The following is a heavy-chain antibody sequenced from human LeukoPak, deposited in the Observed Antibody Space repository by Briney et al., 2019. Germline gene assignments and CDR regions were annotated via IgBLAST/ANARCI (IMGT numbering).Heavy chain of an antibody. Sequence: PSETLSLTCAVSGYSISSGYYWSWIRQPPGKGLEWIGYIYYSGSTNYNPSLKSRVTISVDTSKNQFSLKLSSVTAADTAVYYCARTTVVSPGYYYYYYMDVWGKGTTVTVSS. CDR1: GYSISSGYY. D-gene: IGHD4-23*01. V-gene: IGHV4-61*01. CDR3: ARTTVVSPGYYYYYYMDV. J-gene: IGHJ6*03. CDR2: IYYSGST.